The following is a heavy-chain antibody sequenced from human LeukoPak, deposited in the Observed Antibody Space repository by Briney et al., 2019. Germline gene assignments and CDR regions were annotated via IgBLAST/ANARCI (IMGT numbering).Heavy chain of an antibody. CDR3: ASPTLRRGYFRSRSAFDI. Sequence: ASETLSLTCAVYGGSFSGYYWSWIRQPPGKGLEWIGEINHSGSTNYNPSLKSRVTISVHTSKNQFSLKLSSVTAADTAVYYCASPTLRRGYFRSRSAFDIWGQGTMVTVSS. D-gene: IGHD5-18*01. V-gene: IGHV4-34*01. CDR2: INHSGST. J-gene: IGHJ3*02. CDR1: GGSFSGYY.